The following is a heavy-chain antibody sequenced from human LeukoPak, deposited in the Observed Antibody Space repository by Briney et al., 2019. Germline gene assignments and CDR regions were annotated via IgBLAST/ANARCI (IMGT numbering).Heavy chain of an antibody. CDR1: GFTFSNYW. CDR2: IKPDGNEK. D-gene: IGHD2-15*01. V-gene: IGHV3-7*01. Sequence: GGSLRLSCAASGFTFSNYWMGWLRQAPGRGLEWVANIKPDGNEKYFVDSVRGRFTISRDNAKNSLYLQMNSLRAEDTAVYFCARDLSGPSFYWGQGTLVTVSS. CDR3: ARDLSGPSFY. J-gene: IGHJ4*02.